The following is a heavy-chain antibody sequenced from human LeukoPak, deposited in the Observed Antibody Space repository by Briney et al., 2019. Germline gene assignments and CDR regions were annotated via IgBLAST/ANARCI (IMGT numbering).Heavy chain of an antibody. CDR1: GFTFGTYA. CDR3: ARMLISSGYYVDS. J-gene: IGHJ4*02. D-gene: IGHD3-3*01. CDR2: ISGSGDST. Sequence: GGSLRLSCAASGFTFGTYAMTWVRQAPGKGLEWVSSISGSGDSTYYADSVKGRFTISRGISKNTLYLQMNSLRAEDTAVYYCARMLISSGYYVDSWGQGTLVTVSS. V-gene: IGHV3-23*01.